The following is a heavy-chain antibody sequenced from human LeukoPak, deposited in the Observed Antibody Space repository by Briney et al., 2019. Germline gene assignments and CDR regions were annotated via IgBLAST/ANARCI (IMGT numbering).Heavy chain of an antibody. CDR1: GYTFTGYY. CDR3: ARYVVISTYYYYMDV. J-gene: IGHJ6*03. Sequence: ASVKVSCKASGYTFTGYYMHWVRQAPGQGLEWMGWINPNSGGTNYAQKFQGRVTMTRDTSISTAYMELSGLRSEDTAVYYCARYVVISTYYYYMDVWGKGTTVTVSS. V-gene: IGHV1-2*02. D-gene: IGHD3-22*01. CDR2: INPNSGGT.